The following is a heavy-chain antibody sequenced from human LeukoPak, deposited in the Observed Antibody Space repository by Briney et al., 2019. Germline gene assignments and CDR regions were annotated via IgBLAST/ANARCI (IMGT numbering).Heavy chain of an antibody. Sequence: ASVKVPCKASGYTFTSYGISWVRQAPGQGLEWMEWISDYNGNTNYAQKLQGRVTMTTDTSTSTAYMELRSLRSDDTAVYYCARDLYRDSLPVSWFDPWGQGTLVTVSS. V-gene: IGHV1-18*01. CDR1: GYTFTSYG. CDR2: ISDYNGNT. J-gene: IGHJ5*02. CDR3: ARDLYRDSLPVSWFDP. D-gene: IGHD4-11*01.